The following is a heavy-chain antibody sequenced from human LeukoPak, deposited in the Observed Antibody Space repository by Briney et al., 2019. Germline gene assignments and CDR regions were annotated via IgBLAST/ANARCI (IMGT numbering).Heavy chain of an antibody. CDR1: GGSISSSSYY. CDR2: IYYSGST. V-gene: IGHV4-39*01. Sequence: PSETLSLTCTVSGGSISSSSYYWGWIRQPPGKGLEWIGSIYYSGSTYYNPSLKSRVTISVDTSKNQFSLKLSSVTAADTAVYYCARHDGSYDSSGRSPSFDPWGQGTLVTVSS. D-gene: IGHD3-22*01. J-gene: IGHJ5*02. CDR3: ARHDGSYDSSGRSPSFDP.